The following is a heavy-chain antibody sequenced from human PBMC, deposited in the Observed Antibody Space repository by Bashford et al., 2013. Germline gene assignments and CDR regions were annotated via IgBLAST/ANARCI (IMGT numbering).Heavy chain of an antibody. Sequence: SVKVSCKASGGTFSSYAISWVRQAPGQGLEWMGGIIPIFGTANYAQKFQGRVTITADESTSTAYMELSSLRSEDTAVYYCARVVNQYNWFDPWGQGTLVTVSS. CDR3: ARVVNQYNWFDP. V-gene: IGHV1-69*13. CDR2: IIPIFGTA. CDR1: GGTFSSYA. J-gene: IGHJ5*02. D-gene: IGHD3-16*02.